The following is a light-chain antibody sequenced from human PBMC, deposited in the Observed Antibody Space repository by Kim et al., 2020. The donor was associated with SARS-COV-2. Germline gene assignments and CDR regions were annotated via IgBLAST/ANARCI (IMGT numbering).Light chain of an antibody. Sequence: SPGERATLSCRASQSVSSSYLAWYQQKPGQAPRLLIYGASSRANGIPDRFSGSGSGTDFTLTISRLEPEDFAVYYCQQYGSSPLTFGGGTKVDIK. CDR3: QQYGSSPLT. CDR1: QSVSSSY. CDR2: GAS. J-gene: IGKJ4*01. V-gene: IGKV3-20*01.